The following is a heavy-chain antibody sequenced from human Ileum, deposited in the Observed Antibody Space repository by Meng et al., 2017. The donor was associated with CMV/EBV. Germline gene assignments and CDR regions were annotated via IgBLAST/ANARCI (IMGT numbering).Heavy chain of an antibody. V-gene: IGHV3-21*01. CDR1: GFTFSSYS. CDR2: ISSSSSYI. D-gene: IGHD3-10*01. J-gene: IGHJ5*02. CDR3: ARGIRVRGVIRLPNWFDP. Sequence: GGSLRLSCAASGFTFSSYSMNWVRQAPGKGLEWVSSISSSSSYIYYADSVKGRFTISRDNAKNSLYLQMNSLRAEDTAVYYCARGIRVRGVIRLPNWFDPWGHGTPVTVSS.